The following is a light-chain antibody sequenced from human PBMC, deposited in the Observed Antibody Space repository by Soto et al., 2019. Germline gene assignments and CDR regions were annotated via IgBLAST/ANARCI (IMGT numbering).Light chain of an antibody. J-gene: IGLJ3*02. CDR3: CAYAGSWV. CDR1: SSDVGGYNY. Sequence: QSALTQPRSVSGSPGQSVTISCTGTSSDVGGYNYVSWYQQHPGKAPKLMIYDVNKRPSGVPDRFSGSKSGNTASLTISGLQSADEADYYCCAYAGSWVFGGGTKLTVL. V-gene: IGLV2-11*01. CDR2: DVN.